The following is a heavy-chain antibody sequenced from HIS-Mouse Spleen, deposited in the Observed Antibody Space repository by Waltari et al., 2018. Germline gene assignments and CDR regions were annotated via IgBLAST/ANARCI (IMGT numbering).Heavy chain of an antibody. J-gene: IGHJ2*01. CDR3: AREIPYSSSWYDWYFDL. Sequence: QLQLQESGTGLVKPSETLSLTLTVSGGSISSSSYYWGWIRQPPGKGLEWIGSIYYSGSTYYNPSLKSRVTISVDTSKNQFSLKLSSVTAADTAVYYCAREIPYSSSWYDWYFDLWAVAPWSLSPQ. CDR1: GGSISSSSYY. V-gene: IGHV4-39*07. CDR2: IYYSGST. D-gene: IGHD6-13*01.